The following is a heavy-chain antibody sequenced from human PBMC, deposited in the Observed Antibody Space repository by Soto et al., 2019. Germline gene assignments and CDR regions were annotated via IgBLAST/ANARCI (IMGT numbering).Heavy chain of an antibody. J-gene: IGHJ4*02. V-gene: IGHV3-30*04. CDR3: ARESWYSDSSGNYYSNYFDS. CDR1: GFSFSDYP. D-gene: IGHD3-22*01. CDR2: ISSTGMKE. Sequence: QVQLVESGGGVVQPGRSLSLSCAASGFSFSDYPMHWVRQAPGKGLEWVASISSTGMKEYYGDSVKGRLTISRDTSKNTLYLQMSSLRAEDTAVYYCARESWYSDSSGNYYSNYFDSWGQGTLVNVSS.